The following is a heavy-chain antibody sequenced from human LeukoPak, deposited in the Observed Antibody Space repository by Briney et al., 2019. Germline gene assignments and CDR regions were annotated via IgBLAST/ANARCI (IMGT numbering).Heavy chain of an antibody. CDR1: GFTFSNYG. CDR3: ARGIRWLVRYYFDY. CDR2: IWYDGSNK. V-gene: IGHV3-33*08. D-gene: IGHD6-19*01. Sequence: PGGSLRLSCAASGFTFSNYGMHWVRQAPGKGLEWVAVIWYDGSNKYYADSVKGRFTISRDNSKNTLYLEMNSLRAEDTAVYYCARGIRWLVRYYFDYWGQGTLVTVSS. J-gene: IGHJ4*02.